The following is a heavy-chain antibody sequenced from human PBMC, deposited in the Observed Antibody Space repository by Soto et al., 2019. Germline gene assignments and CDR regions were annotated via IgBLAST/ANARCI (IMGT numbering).Heavy chain of an antibody. D-gene: IGHD3-16*01. J-gene: IGHJ5*02. CDR2: ISYDRSSK. CDR3: GIQGGGWIDP. CDR1: GFTFSSYS. Sequence: QVQLVESGGGVVQPGRSLRLSCAGSGFTFSSYSIHCVHQAPGKGVEWMAVISYDRSSKYYGDPVKGRFTISRDASKNTLYLRMDSLKAEDTVGYYCGIQGGGWIDPRGQGTLVTVSS. V-gene: IGHV3-30*03.